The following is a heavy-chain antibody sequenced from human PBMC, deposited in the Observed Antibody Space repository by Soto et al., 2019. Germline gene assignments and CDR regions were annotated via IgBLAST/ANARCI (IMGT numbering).Heavy chain of an antibody. J-gene: IGHJ6*03. D-gene: IGHD3-3*01. CDR3: ARPHYDFWSGYTHGYYYYYMDV. CDR1: GYTFTSYD. Sequence: ASVKVSCKASGYTFTSYDINWVRQATGQGLEWMGWMNPNSGNTGYAQKFQGRVTMTRNTSISTAYMELSSLRSEDTAVYYCARPHYDFWSGYTHGYYYYYMDVWGKGTTVTVSS. CDR2: MNPNSGNT. V-gene: IGHV1-8*01.